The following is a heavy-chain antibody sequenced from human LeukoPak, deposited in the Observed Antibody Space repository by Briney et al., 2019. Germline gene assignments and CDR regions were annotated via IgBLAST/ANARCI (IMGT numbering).Heavy chain of an antibody. V-gene: IGHV1-2*02. J-gene: IGHJ4*02. CDR2: INPNIGGT. CDR3: ARGHSDIWYSLGH. Sequence: ASVKVSCKTSGYTFTGYYIHWVRQASGQGLEWVAWINPNIGGTKYSQQFQGRVTLTRDTSISTAYMELSRLTSDDTAVYYCARGHSDIWYSLGHWGQGTLVTVSA. D-gene: IGHD1-26*01. CDR1: GYTFTGYY.